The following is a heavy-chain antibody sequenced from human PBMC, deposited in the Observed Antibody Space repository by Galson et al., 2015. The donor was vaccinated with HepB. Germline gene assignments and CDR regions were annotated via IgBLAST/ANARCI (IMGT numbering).Heavy chain of an antibody. J-gene: IGHJ4*02. D-gene: IGHD3-22*01. CDR2: ISYDTTNK. CDR1: GFTFSSYA. Sequence: SLRLSCAASGFTFSSYATHWVRQAPGKGLEWVAVISYDTTNKYYADSVKGRFTISRDSSKNTLYLQMNSLRAEDTAVYYCAREYYYDTTSYLDYWGQGTLVTVSS. CDR3: AREYYYDTTSYLDY. V-gene: IGHV3-30-3*01.